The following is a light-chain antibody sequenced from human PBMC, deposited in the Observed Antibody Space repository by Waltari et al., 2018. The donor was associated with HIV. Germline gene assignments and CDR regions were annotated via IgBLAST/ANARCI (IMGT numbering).Light chain of an antibody. J-gene: IGLJ2*01. CDR2: EVT. CDR3: CSYAGSHTFVV. Sequence: QSALTQPASVSGSPGQSVTISCAGSNSDVGSYDLISCYQHNPAKAPKRLIYEVTKRHAGVSNRSSGSKSGNTASQTITGIQAEDEADYYCCSYAGSHTFVVFGGGTKLTVL. CDR1: NSDVGSYDL. V-gene: IGLV2-23*02.